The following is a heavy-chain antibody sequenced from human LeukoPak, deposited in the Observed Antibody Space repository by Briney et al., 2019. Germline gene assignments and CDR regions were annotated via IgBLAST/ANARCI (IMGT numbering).Heavy chain of an antibody. CDR1: GGSISSSSYY. CDR2: IYYSGST. D-gene: IGHD3-9*01. V-gene: IGHV4-39*01. J-gene: IGHJ4*02. Sequence: PSETLSLTCTVSGGSISSSSYYWGWIRQPPGKGLEWIGTIYYSGSTYYSQSLKSRVTISVDTSKNQFSLKLSSVTAADTAVYYCARLGAGYYDILTGYPERYYFDYWGQGTLVTVSS. CDR3: ARLGAGYYDILTGYPERYYFDY.